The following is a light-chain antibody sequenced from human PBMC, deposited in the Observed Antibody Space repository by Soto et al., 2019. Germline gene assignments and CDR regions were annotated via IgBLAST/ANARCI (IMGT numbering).Light chain of an antibody. V-gene: IGLV1-40*01. CDR1: SSNIGAGYD. Sequence: QPVLTQPPSVSVAPGQRVTISCTGSSSNIGAGYDVHWYQQLPGTAPKLLIYGNSNRPSGVPDRFSGSKSGTSASLAITGLQAEDEADYSCQSYDSSLSAFYVFGTGTKLTVL. CDR3: QSYDSSLSAFYV. CDR2: GNS. J-gene: IGLJ1*01.